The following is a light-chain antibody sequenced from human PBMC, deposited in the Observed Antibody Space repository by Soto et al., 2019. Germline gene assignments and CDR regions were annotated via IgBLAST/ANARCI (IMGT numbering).Light chain of an antibody. V-gene: IGKV3-20*01. Sequence: EIVLTQSPATLSLSPGERATLSCRASQSVTTYLAWYQQKPGQAPRLLIYDASSRATGFPDRFSGSGSGTDFTLTIGRLEPEDFAVYYCQQYGNSPQTFGQGTKVDIK. CDR1: QSVTTY. CDR3: QQYGNSPQT. CDR2: DAS. J-gene: IGKJ1*01.